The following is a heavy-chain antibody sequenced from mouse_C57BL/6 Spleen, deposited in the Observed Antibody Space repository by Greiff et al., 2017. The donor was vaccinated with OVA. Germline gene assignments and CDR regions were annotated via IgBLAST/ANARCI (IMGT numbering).Heavy chain of an antibody. CDR1: GYTFTDYN. D-gene: IGHD2-4*01. J-gene: IGHJ3*01. CDR2: INPNHGGT. Sequence: EVQLQQSGPELVKPGASVQIPCKASGYTFTDYNMDWVKQSHGKSLEWIGDINPNHGGTIYNQKFECQASLPVYKSSSTAYMELRSLTSEDTAVYYCARRGDYDWFAYWVQGTLVTVSA. V-gene: IGHV1-18*01. CDR3: ARRGDYDWFAY.